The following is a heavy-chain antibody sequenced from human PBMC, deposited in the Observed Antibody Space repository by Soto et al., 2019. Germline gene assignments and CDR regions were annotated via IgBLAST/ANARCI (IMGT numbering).Heavy chain of an antibody. D-gene: IGHD3-22*01. J-gene: IGHJ4*02. CDR1: GFTFSSYA. CDR2: ISGSGGST. V-gene: IGHV3-23*01. Sequence: GGSLRLSCAASGFTFSSYAMSWVRQAPGKGLEWVSAISGSGGSTYYADSVKGRFTISRDNSKNTLYLQMNSLRAEDTAVYYCAKGLMGIVVVITTSYFDYWGQGTLVTVSS. CDR3: AKGLMGIVVVITTSYFDY.